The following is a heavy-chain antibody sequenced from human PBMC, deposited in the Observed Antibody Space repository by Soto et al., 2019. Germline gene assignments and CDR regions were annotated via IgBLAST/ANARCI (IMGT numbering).Heavy chain of an antibody. Sequence: SETLSLTCTVSGGSISSSSYYWSWIRQSPGKGLEWIGEVNHSGSTNSNPSLKSRVTVSVDTSKNQFSLKLSSVTAADTAVYYCAGNTWSSRSMFAPWGKGTLVPVSP. D-gene: IGHD6-13*01. CDR2: VNHSGST. CDR1: GGSISSSSYY. CDR3: AGNTWSSRSMFAP. V-gene: IGHV4-39*07. J-gene: IGHJ5*02.